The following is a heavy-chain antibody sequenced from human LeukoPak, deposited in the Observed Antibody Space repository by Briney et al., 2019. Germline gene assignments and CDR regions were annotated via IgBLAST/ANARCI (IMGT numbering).Heavy chain of an antibody. CDR2: IIPIFGTA. CDR1: GGTFSSYA. Sequence: ASVKVSCKASGGTFSSYAISWVRQAPGQGLEWMGGIIPIFGTASYAQKFQGRVTITADKSTSTAYMELSSLRSEDTAVYYCARSVVTLNWYFDLWGRGTLVTVSS. D-gene: IGHD4-23*01. J-gene: IGHJ2*01. V-gene: IGHV1-69*06. CDR3: ARSVVTLNWYFDL.